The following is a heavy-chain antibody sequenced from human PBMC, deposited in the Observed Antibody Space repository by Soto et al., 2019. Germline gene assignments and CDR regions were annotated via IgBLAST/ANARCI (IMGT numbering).Heavy chain of an antibody. CDR1: GFTFSSYG. CDR2: ISYDGSNK. Sequence: QVQLVESGGGVVQPGRSLRLSCAASGFTFSSYGMHWVRQAPGKGLEWVAGISYDGSNKYYADSVKGRFTISRDNSKNTLYLQMHSLRAEDTAVYYCAKAGSITLFGVVPSGMDVWGQGTTVTVSS. CDR3: AKAGSITLFGVVPSGMDV. V-gene: IGHV3-30*18. D-gene: IGHD3-3*01. J-gene: IGHJ6*02.